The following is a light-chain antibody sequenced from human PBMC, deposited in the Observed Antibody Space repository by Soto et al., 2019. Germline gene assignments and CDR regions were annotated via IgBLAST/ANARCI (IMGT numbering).Light chain of an antibody. V-gene: IGLV2-14*01. CDR1: SSDVGGYNY. Sequence: QSALTQPASVSGSPGQSITISCTGSSSDVGGYNYVSWYQQHPGKVPKVMIYEVSNRPSGVSNRFSGSKSGNTASLTISGLQAEDEADYYCGSYTSSRIYVFGTGTKVTVL. CDR3: GSYTSSRIYV. CDR2: EVS. J-gene: IGLJ1*01.